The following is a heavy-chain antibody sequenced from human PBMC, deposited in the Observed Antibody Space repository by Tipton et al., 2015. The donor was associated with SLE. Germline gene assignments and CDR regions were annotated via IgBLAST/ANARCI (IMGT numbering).Heavy chain of an antibody. Sequence: TLSLTCTVYGGSFSGYYWAWIRQPPGKGLEWIGEINHSGDTNYNPSLKSRVTISVDTSKNQFSLKLSSVTAADTAVYYCTSLTGNNWFDPWGQGTLVTVSS. CDR1: GGSFSGYY. CDR2: INHSGDT. CDR3: TSLTGNNWFDP. J-gene: IGHJ5*02. D-gene: IGHD7-27*01. V-gene: IGHV4-34*01.